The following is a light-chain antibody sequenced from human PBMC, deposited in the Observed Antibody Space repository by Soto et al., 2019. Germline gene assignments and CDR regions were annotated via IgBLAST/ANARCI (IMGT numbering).Light chain of an antibody. CDR2: EVS. J-gene: IGLJ1*01. Sequence: QSVLTQPASVSGSPGQSITISCTGSSSDVGSYSLVSWYQHHPGKAPELMIYEVSKRPSGASNRFSGSKSGNTASLTISGLQAEDEADYYCCSYAGGSTYVFGSGTKVTVL. CDR1: SSDVGSYSL. CDR3: CSYAGGSTYV. V-gene: IGLV2-23*02.